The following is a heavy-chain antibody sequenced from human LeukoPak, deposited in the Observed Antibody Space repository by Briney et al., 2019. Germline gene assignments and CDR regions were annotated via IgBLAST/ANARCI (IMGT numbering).Heavy chain of an antibody. D-gene: IGHD1-26*01. J-gene: IGHJ6*02. CDR3: AGDGVGATRGLGMDV. V-gene: IGHV3-21*01. CDR2: ISSSSSYI. CDR1: GFTFSSYS. Sequence: GGSLRLSCAASGFTFSSYSMNWVRQAPGKGLEWVSSISSSSSYIYYADSVKGRFTISRDNVKNSLYLQMNSLRAEDTAVYYCAGDGVGATRGLGMDVWGQGTTVTVSS.